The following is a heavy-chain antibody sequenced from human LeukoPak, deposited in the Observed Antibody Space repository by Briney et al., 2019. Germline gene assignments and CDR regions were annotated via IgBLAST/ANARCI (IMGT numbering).Heavy chain of an antibody. D-gene: IGHD5-12*01. CDR1: GYTFTGYY. CDR2: INPNSGGT. CDR3: ARTSGYDTYYYYYGMDV. V-gene: IGHV1-2*02. J-gene: IGHJ6*02. Sequence: ASVKVSCKASGYTFTGYYMHWVRQAPGQGLEWMGWINPNSGGTNYAQKFQGRVTMTRDTSIGTAYMELSRLRSDDTAVYYCARTSGYDTYYYYYGMDVWGQGTTVTVSS.